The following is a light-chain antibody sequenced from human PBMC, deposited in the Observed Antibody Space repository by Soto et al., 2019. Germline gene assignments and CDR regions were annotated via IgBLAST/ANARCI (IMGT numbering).Light chain of an antibody. Sequence: DIVMTQSPDSLAVSLGERATINCKSSQSVLYSSNNKNYLAWYQQKPRQPPKLLISWASTREPGVPDRFSGSGSATDFTLTISSLQAEDVAVYYCQQYYSIPRTFGQGTKVEIK. J-gene: IGKJ1*01. CDR2: WAS. V-gene: IGKV4-1*01. CDR3: QQYYSIPRT. CDR1: QSVLYSSNNKNY.